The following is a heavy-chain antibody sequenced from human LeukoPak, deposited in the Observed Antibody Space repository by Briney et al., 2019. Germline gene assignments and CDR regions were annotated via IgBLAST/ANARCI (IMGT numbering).Heavy chain of an antibody. Sequence: SETLSLTCTVSGYSISSGYYWGWIRQPPGKGLEWIGSIYHSGNTYYNPSLKSRVTISADTSKNQFSLNLSSVTAADTGVYYCARQPASGSLGVFDYWGQGTLVAVSS. D-gene: IGHD1-26*01. CDR2: IYHSGNT. V-gene: IGHV4-38-2*02. CDR3: ARQPASGSLGVFDY. CDR1: GYSISSGYY. J-gene: IGHJ4*02.